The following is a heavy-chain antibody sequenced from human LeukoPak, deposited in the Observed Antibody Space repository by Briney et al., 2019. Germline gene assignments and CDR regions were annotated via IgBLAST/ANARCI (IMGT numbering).Heavy chain of an antibody. V-gene: IGHV4-61*02. CDR1: GGSISSGSYY. CDR2: IYTSGST. CDR3: ARDPALDGYNYFDY. Sequence: SQTLSLTCTVSGGSISSGSYYWSWIRQPAGKGLEWIGRIYTSGSTNYNPSLKSRVTISVETSKNQFSLKLSSVTAADTAVYYCARDPALDGYNYFDYWGQGTLVTVSS. J-gene: IGHJ4*02. D-gene: IGHD5-24*01.